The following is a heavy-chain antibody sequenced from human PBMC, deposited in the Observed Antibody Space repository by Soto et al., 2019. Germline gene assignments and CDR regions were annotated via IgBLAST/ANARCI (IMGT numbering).Heavy chain of an antibody. CDR1: GFTFSSYS. CDR2: ISSSSSYI. Sequence: GGSLRLSCAASGFTFSSYSMNWVRQAPGKGLEWVSSISSSSSYIYYADSVKGRFTISRDNAKNSLYLQMNSLRAEDTAVYYCARVYGWLRFEALPDAFDIWGQGTMVTVSS. V-gene: IGHV3-21*01. CDR3: ARVYGWLRFEALPDAFDI. D-gene: IGHD5-12*01. J-gene: IGHJ3*02.